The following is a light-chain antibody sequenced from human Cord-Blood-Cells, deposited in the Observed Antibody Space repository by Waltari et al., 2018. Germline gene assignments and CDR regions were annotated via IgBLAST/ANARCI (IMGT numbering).Light chain of an antibody. CDR3: QQYYSTPYT. J-gene: IGKJ2*01. V-gene: IGKV4-1*01. Sequence: DIVMTQSPDSLAVSLGERAPIKCKHCQSVLYSSNNKNYLAWYQQKPGQPPKLLIYWASTRESGVPDRFSGSGSGTDFTLTISSLQAEDVAVYYCQQYYSTPYTFGQGTKLEIK. CDR2: WAS. CDR1: QSVLYSSNNKNY.